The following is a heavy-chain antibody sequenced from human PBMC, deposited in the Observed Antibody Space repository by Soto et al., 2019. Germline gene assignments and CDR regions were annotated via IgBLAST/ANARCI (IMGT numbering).Heavy chain of an antibody. CDR1: GLTFSDHY. CDR2: ISSSAGTI. J-gene: IGHJ6*02. D-gene: IGHD3-10*01. CDR3: ARAPYFGSGTYYYYALAV. V-gene: IGHV3-11*01. Sequence: QVQLVESGGGLVKPGGSLRLSCAASGLTFSDHYMTWIRQAPGKGLEWISYISSSAGTIYYADSVKGRFTISRDNAKNSLYLQMTNLRAEDTAVYYCARAPYFGSGTYYYYALAVWGQGPTVTVSS.